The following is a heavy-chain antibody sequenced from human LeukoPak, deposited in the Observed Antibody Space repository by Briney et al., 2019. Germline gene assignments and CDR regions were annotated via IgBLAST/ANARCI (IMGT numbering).Heavy chain of an antibody. J-gene: IGHJ3*02. CDR1: GGTFSSYA. CDR3: ARDMSGSYLAPDAFDI. V-gene: IGHV1-69*05. CDR2: IIPIFGTA. Sequence: GASVTVSCKASGGTFSSYAISWMRQAPGQGLEWMGRIIPIFGTANYAQKFQGRVTITTDESTSTAYMELSSLRSEDTAVYYCARDMSGSYLAPDAFDIWGQGTMVTVSS. D-gene: IGHD1-26*01.